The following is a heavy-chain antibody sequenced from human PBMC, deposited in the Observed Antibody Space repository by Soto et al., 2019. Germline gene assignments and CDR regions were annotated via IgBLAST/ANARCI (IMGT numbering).Heavy chain of an antibody. J-gene: IGHJ6*02. CDR3: ARVESRAARPDTYYHYYYCMDV. D-gene: IGHD6-6*01. V-gene: IGHV1-18*04. CDR1: GYTFTSYG. CDR2: LSAYNGNT. Sequence: AAVKFSCKASGYTFTSYGISWVRPAPGQGREWMGCLSAYNGNTNYAQKLQGRVTMTTDTSTSTAYMELRSLRSDDTAVYDCARVESRAARPDTYYHYYYCMDVGGQGTTVTVSS.